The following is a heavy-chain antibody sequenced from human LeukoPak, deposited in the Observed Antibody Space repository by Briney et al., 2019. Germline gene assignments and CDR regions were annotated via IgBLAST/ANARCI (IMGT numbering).Heavy chain of an antibody. J-gene: IGHJ6*03. V-gene: IGHV6-1*01. CDR2: TYYRSKWYN. Sequence: SQTLSLTCAISGDSVSSNSAAWNWIRQSPSRGLEWLGRTYYRSKWYNDYAVSVKSRITINPDTSKNQFSLQLNSVTPEDTAVYYCARGLWAIHNYYYYYYMDVWGKGTTVTVPS. CDR1: GDSVSSNSAA. D-gene: IGHD4/OR15-4a*01. CDR3: ARGLWAIHNYYYYYYMDV.